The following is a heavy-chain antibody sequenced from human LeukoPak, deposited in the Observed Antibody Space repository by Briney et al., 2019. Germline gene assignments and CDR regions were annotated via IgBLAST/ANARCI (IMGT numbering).Heavy chain of an antibody. CDR3: AREYYDSSGSYYFDY. V-gene: IGHV3-74*01. D-gene: IGHD3-22*01. CDR2: INSDGSST. CDR1: GFPFSSYW. Sequence: PGGSLRLSCAASGFPFSSYWMHWVRQAPGKGLVWVSRINSDGSSTSYADSVKGRFTIPRDNAKNTLYLQMNSLRAEDTAVYYCAREYYDSSGSYYFDYWGQGTLVTVSS. J-gene: IGHJ4*02.